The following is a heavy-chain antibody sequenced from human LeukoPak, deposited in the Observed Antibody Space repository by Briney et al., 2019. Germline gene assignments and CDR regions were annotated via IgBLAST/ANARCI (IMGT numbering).Heavy chain of an antibody. D-gene: IGHD2-2*01. J-gene: IGHJ3*02. CDR1: GGSISSYY. V-gene: IGHV4-59*01. CDR3: ARAQPARYCTSTSCYAAFDI. Sequence: SETLSLTCTVSGGSISSYYWSWIRQPPGKGLEWIGYSYYSGSTNYNPSLKSRVTISVDTSKNQFSLKLSSVTAADTAVYYCARAQPARYCTSTSCYAAFDIWGQGTMVTVSS. CDR2: SYYSGST.